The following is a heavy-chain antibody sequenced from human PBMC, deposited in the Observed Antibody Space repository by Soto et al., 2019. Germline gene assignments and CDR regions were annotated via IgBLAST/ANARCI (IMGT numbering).Heavy chain of an antibody. J-gene: IGHJ3*02. CDR3: ASPLNSFDI. Sequence: EVQVVESGGGLVQPGGSLRLSCAASGLTFSSYWMSWVRQAPGKGLEWVANIKQDGSEKFYVDSVKGRFTISRDNGKNSLYLQMNSRRAEDTALYYCASPLNSFDIWGQGTMVTVSS. CDR2: IKQDGSEK. CDR1: GLTFSSYW. V-gene: IGHV3-7*05.